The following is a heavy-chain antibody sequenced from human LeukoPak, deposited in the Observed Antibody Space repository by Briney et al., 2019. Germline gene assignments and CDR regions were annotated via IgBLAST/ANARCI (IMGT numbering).Heavy chain of an antibody. D-gene: IGHD3-16*02. CDR3: AREGDDYVWGSPRSDWFDA. CDR1: GYTFTNYD. J-gene: IGHJ5*02. Sequence: GASVKVSCKASGYTFTNYDIIWVRQATGQGPEWVGWMSPSSGKAGYGQKFQGRVTMTRNTSTNTAYMELSSLRSDDTAAYYCAREGDDYVWGSPRSDWFDAWGQGTLVTVSS. CDR2: MSPSSGKA. V-gene: IGHV1-8*01.